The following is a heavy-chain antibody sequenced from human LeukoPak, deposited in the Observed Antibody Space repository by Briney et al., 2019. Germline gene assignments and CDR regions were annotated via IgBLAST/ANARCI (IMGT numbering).Heavy chain of an antibody. CDR3: AREGKYCTSTSCYGAFDM. Sequence: GWSQRLSCASSGFTVSDNYMNWVRQAAGKGPEWVSIFYSGGNTYYADSVKGRFTISRDNSKDTLYLQMNSLRAEDTAVYYCAREGKYCTSTSCYGAFDMWGQGTMVTVSS. V-gene: IGHV3-53*01. D-gene: IGHD2-2*01. J-gene: IGHJ3*02. CDR2: FYSGGNT. CDR1: GFTVSDNY.